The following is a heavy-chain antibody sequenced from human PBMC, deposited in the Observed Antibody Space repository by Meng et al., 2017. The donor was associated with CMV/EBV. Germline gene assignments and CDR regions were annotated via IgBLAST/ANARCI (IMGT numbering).Heavy chain of an antibody. J-gene: IGHJ5*02. CDR3: ARDLMNCSSTSCANWFDP. CDR1: GGSISSYY. CDR2: IYTSGST. Sequence: GQLQEWGRGLVKPSETLSLHCTVSGGSISSYYWSWIRQPAGKGLEWIGRIYTSGSTNYNPSLKSRVTMSVDTSKNQFSLKLSSVTAADTAVYYCARDLMNCSSTSCANWFDPWGQGTLVTVSS. D-gene: IGHD2-2*01. V-gene: IGHV4-4*07.